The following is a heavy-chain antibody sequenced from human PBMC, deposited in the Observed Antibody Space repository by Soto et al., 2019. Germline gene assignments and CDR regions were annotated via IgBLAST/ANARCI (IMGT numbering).Heavy chain of an antibody. V-gene: IGHV3-23*01. Sequence: LRLSCAASGFIFSSYAMSWVRQAPGKGLEWVSGISGSANSTYYADSVKGRFTISRDNSKNTLYLQMNSLRAEDTAVYYCAKGRSSGGSCPNYWGQGTLVTVSS. CDR3: AKGRSSGGSCPNY. D-gene: IGHD2-15*01. J-gene: IGHJ4*02. CDR2: ISGSANST. CDR1: GFIFSSYA.